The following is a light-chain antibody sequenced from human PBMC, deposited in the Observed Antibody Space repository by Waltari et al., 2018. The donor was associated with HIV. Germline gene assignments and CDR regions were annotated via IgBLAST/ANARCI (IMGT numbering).Light chain of an antibody. Sequence: SYELTQPPSVSVSPGQTARITCSGDALPKQYAYWYQQKPGQAPVLVIYKDSERPSGIPERCSGSSSGTTVTLTISGVQAEDEADYYGQSADSSDTYSWVFGGGTKLTVL. CDR1: ALPKQY. CDR3: QSADSSDTYSWV. V-gene: IGLV3-25*03. J-gene: IGLJ3*02. CDR2: KDS.